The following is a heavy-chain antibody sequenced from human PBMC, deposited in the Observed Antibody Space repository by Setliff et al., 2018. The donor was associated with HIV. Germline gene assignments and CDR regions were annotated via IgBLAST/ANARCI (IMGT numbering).Heavy chain of an antibody. J-gene: IGHJ6*03. D-gene: IGHD3-3*01. Sequence: GASVKVSCKISGYTLTEVSMHWVRQAPGKGLEWMGYFDPQDGKTIYAQKFQGRVTMTEDTSTYTAYMELSGLRSEDTAVYYCARGGTIFGVVISNYYYMDVWGKGTKVTVSS. CDR2: FDPQDGKT. V-gene: IGHV1-24*01. CDR1: GYTLTEVS. CDR3: ARGGTIFGVVISNYYYMDV.